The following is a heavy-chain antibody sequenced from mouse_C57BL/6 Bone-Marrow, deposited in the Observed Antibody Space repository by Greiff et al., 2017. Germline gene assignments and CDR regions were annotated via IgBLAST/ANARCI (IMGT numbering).Heavy chain of an antibody. D-gene: IGHD2-3*01. CDR1: GYTFTDYY. CDR2: INPYNGGT. V-gene: IGHV1-19*01. CDR3: ARHRWLLRFAY. Sequence: EVQLQQSGPVLVKPGASVKMSCKASGYTFTDYYMNWVKQSHGKSLEWIGVINPYNGGTSYNQKFKGKATLTVDKSSSTAYMELNSLTSEDSAVYYCARHRWLLRFAYWGQGTLVTVSA. J-gene: IGHJ3*01.